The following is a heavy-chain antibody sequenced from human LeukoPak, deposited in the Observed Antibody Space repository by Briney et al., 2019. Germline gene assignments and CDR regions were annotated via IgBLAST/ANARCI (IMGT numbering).Heavy chain of an antibody. CDR2: INHSGST. J-gene: IGHJ6*02. Sequence: PSETLSLTCAVYGGSFSGYYWSWIRQPPGKGLEWIGEINHSGSTNYNPSLKSRVTISVDTSKNQFSLKLSSVTAADTAVYYCARGSRTKFTGDPNYYYGMDVWGQGTTVTVSS. D-gene: IGHD1-7*01. CDR1: GGSFSGYY. V-gene: IGHV4-34*01. CDR3: ARGSRTKFTGDPNYYYGMDV.